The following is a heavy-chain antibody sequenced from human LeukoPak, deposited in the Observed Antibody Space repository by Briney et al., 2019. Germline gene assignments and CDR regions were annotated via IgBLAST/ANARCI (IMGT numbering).Heavy chain of an antibody. CDR1: GYTFTSYD. CDR2: MNPNSGNT. CDR3: ARTEEAPHYDFWSVRIHYYMDV. D-gene: IGHD3-3*01. V-gene: IGHV1-8*03. Sequence: VASVKVSCKASGYTFTSYDINWVRQATGQGLEWMGWMNPNSGNTGYAQKFQGRVTITRNTSISTAYMELSSLRSEDTAVYYCARTEEAPHYDFWSVRIHYYMDVWGKGTTVTVSS. J-gene: IGHJ6*03.